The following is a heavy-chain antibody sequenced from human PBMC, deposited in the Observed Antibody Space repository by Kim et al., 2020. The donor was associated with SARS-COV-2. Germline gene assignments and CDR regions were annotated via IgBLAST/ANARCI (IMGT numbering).Heavy chain of an antibody. D-gene: IGHD3-10*01. CDR2: ISTSGINI. CDR1: GFTFSNYA. V-gene: IGHV3-23*01. Sequence: GGSLRLSCGVSGFTFSNYAMSWVRQAPGKGQEWVSSISTSGINIYYAYSVKGRFTISRDNSKNTLYLQMNSLRAEDTAVYYCASNGAMIRGYMGYWGQGTLVTVSS. J-gene: IGHJ4*02. CDR3: ASNGAMIRGYMGY.